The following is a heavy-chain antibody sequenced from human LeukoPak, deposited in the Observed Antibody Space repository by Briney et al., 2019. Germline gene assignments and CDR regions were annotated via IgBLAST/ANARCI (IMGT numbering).Heavy chain of an antibody. CDR3: AAHSGSYYAFDI. V-gene: IGHV1-69*13. J-gene: IGHJ3*02. CDR1: GGTFSSYA. D-gene: IGHD1-26*01. Sequence: SVKVSCKASGGTFSSYAISWVRQAPGQGLEWMGGIIPIFGTANYAQKFQGRVTITADESTSKAYMELSSLRSEDTAVVYCAAHSGSYYAFDISEQETMVTVSS. CDR2: IIPIFGTA.